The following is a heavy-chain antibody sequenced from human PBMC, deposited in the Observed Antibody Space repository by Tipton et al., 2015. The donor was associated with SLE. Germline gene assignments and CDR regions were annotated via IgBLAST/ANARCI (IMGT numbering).Heavy chain of an antibody. V-gene: IGHV1-2*02. CDR2: INPNSGGT. J-gene: IGHJ4*02. CDR1: GYTFTGYY. CDR3: ARSLGDIVVVPAALLDY. D-gene: IGHD2-2*01. Sequence: QSGAEVKKPGASVKVSCKASGYTFTGYYMHWVRQASGQGLEWMGWINPNSGGTNYAQKFQGRVTMTRDTSISTAYMELSRLRSDDTAVYYCARSLGDIVVVPAALLDYWGQGTLVTVSS.